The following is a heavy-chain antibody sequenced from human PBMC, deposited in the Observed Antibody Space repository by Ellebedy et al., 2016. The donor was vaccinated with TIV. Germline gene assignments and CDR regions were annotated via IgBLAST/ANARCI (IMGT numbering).Heavy chain of an antibody. CDR3: AIRSIDAFDI. V-gene: IGHV5-51*01. Sequence: KVSXXGSGYSFTSYWIGWVRQMPGKGLEWMGIIYPGDSDTRYSPSFQGQVTISADKSISTAYLQWSSLKASDTAMYYCAIRSIDAFDIWGQGTMVTVSS. CDR2: IYPGDSDT. J-gene: IGHJ3*02. D-gene: IGHD2/OR15-2a*01. CDR1: GYSFTSYW.